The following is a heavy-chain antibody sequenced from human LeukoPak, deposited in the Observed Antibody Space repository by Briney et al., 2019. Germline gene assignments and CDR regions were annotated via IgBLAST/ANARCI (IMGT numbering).Heavy chain of an antibody. Sequence: GGSLRLSCAASGFTFDDYGMSWVRQAPGKGVEWVSGINWNGGSTGYADSVKGRFTISRDNAKNSLYLQMNSLRAEDTALYYCARDRLEGSQERVYGDHWGQGTLVTVSS. V-gene: IGHV3-20*04. CDR1: GFTFDDYG. CDR3: ARDRLEGSQERVYGDH. CDR2: INWNGGST. D-gene: IGHD2-8*01. J-gene: IGHJ4*02.